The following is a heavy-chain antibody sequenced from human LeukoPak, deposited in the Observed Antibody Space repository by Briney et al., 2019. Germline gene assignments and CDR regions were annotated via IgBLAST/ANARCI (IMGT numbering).Heavy chain of an antibody. CDR1: GFTVSSNY. Sequence: GSLRLSCAASGFTVSSNYMSWVRQAPGKGLEWVSAISGSGGSTYYADSVKGRFTISRDSSKNTLYLQMNSQRAEDTAVYYCAKDQWLQNKGSPGFDYWGQGTLVTVSS. CDR2: ISGSGGST. D-gene: IGHD5-24*01. V-gene: IGHV3-23*01. CDR3: AKDQWLQNKGSPGFDY. J-gene: IGHJ4*02.